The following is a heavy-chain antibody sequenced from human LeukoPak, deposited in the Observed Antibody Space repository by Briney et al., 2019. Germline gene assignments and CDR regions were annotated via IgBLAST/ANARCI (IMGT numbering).Heavy chain of an antibody. Sequence: SETLSLTCTVSGGSISSYYWSWIRRPPGKGLEWIGSIYYSGSTYYNPSLKSRVTISVDTSKNQFSLKLSSVTAADTAVYYCAREYYDSNKAPALDIWGQGTMVTVSS. V-gene: IGHV4-59*12. CDR3: AREYYDSNKAPALDI. D-gene: IGHD3-22*01. J-gene: IGHJ3*02. CDR1: GGSISSYY. CDR2: IYYSGST.